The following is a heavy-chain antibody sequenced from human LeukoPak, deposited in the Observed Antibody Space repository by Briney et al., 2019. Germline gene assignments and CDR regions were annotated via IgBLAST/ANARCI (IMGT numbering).Heavy chain of an antibody. J-gene: IGHJ3*02. V-gene: IGHV3-23*01. CDR2: ISGSGGST. CDR1: GFTFSSYA. Sequence: PGGSLRLSCAASGFTFSSYAMSWVRQAPGKGLEWVSAISGSGGSTYYADSVKGRFTISRDNSKNTLYLQMNSLRAEDTAVYYCAKDGRRGYCSSTSCPLGNAFDIWGQGTMVTVSS. D-gene: IGHD2-2*01. CDR3: AKDGRRGYCSSTSCPLGNAFDI.